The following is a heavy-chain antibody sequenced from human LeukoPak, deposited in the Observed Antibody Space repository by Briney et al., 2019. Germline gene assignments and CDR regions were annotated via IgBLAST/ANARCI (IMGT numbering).Heavy chain of an antibody. CDR1: GFTFSSYA. V-gene: IGHV3-9*01. CDR3: AKAIAVGGTGFDY. Sequence: GGSLRLSCAASGFTFSSYAMHWVRQGPGKGLEWVSGISWNGGSIGYADSVKGRFTISRDNAKNSLYVQMNSLRAEDTALYYCAKAIAVGGTGFDYWGQGTLVTVSS. D-gene: IGHD6-13*01. J-gene: IGHJ4*02. CDR2: ISWNGGSI.